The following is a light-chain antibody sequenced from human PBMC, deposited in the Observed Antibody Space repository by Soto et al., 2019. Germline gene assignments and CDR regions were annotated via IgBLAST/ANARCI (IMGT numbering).Light chain of an antibody. J-gene: IGKJ4*01. V-gene: IGKV3-20*01. CDR1: QSVSSSC. CDR3: QQYGSSPLT. CDR2: GAS. Sequence: EIVLTQSPGTLSLSPGERATLSCRASQSVSSSCLAWYQQKPGQAPRLLIYGASSRATDIPDRFSGSGSGTDFTLTISRLEPEDFAVYYCQQYGSSPLTFGGGTKVDIK.